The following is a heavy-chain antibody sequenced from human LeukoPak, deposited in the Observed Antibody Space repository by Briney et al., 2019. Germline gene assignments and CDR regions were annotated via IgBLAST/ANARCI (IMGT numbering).Heavy chain of an antibody. CDR2: INPNSGGT. CDR3: ARGTDRGDYFDY. Sequence: ASAKVSCKASGYTFTGYYMHWVRQAPGQGLEWMGWINPNSGGTNYAQKFQGRVTMTRDTSISTAYMELSRLRSDDTAVCYCARGTDRGDYFDYWGQGTLVTVSS. V-gene: IGHV1-2*02. J-gene: IGHJ4*02. CDR1: GYTFTGYY.